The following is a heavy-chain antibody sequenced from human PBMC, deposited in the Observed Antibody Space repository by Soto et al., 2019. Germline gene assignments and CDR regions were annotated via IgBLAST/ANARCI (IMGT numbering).Heavy chain of an antibody. V-gene: IGHV1-69*06. CDR3: ASSYPPITTSAWFDP. D-gene: IGHD3-22*01. CDR2: IIPIFGTA. Sequence: GASVKVSCKASGGTFSSYAISWVRQAPGQGLEWMGGIIPIFGTANYAQKFQGRVTITADKSTSTAYMELSSLRSEDTAVYYCASSYPPITTSAWFDPWGQGTLVNVSS. J-gene: IGHJ5*02. CDR1: GGTFSSYA.